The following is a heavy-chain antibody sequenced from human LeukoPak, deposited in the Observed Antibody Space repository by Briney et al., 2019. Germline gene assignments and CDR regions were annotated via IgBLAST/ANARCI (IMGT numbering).Heavy chain of an antibody. CDR1: GYTFTDDG. V-gene: IGHV1-18*01. J-gene: IGHJ5*02. CDR2: MNPNSGNT. D-gene: IGHD2-2*01. Sequence: ASVKVSCKASGYTFTDDGISWVRQATGQGLEWMGWMNPNSGNTGYAQKLQGRVTMTTDTSTSTAYMELRSLRSDDTAVYYCARVDCSSTSCLWFDPWGQGTLVTVSS. CDR3: ARVDCSSTSCLWFDP.